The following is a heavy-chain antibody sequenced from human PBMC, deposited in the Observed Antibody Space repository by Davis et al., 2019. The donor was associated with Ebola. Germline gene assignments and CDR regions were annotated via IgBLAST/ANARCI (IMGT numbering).Heavy chain of an antibody. CDR1: EFTVSSNY. CDR3: ASVVVTAMGFDY. Sequence: GESLKISCAASEFTVSSNYMMWVRQAPGKGLEWVAVISYDGSNKYYADSVKGRFTISRDNSKNTLYLQMNSLRAEDTAVYYCASVVVTAMGFDYWGQGTLVTVSS. CDR2: ISYDGSNK. D-gene: IGHD2-21*02. J-gene: IGHJ4*02. V-gene: IGHV3-30*03.